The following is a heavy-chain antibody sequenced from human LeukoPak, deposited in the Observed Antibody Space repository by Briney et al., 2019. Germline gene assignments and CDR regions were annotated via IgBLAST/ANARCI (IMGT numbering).Heavy chain of an antibody. D-gene: IGHD3-22*01. Sequence: SETLSLTCTVSGGSISSSSYYWGWIRQPPGKGLERIGSIYYSGSTYYNPSLKSRVTISVDTSKNQFSLKLSSVTAADTAVYYCARDSADLNYDSSGPGDAFDIWGQGTMVTVSS. CDR2: IYYSGST. J-gene: IGHJ3*02. CDR3: ARDSADLNYDSSGPGDAFDI. V-gene: IGHV4-39*07. CDR1: GGSISSSSYY.